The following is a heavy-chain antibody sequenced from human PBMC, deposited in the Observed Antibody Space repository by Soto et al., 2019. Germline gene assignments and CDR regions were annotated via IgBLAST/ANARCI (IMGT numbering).Heavy chain of an antibody. J-gene: IGHJ4*02. CDR2: ISGSGGTP. Sequence: GGSLRLSCAASGFTFSYSAMSWVRQAPGRGLEWVSTISGSGGTPYYADSVKGRFTISRDNSKNSLYLILNSLRADDTAIYYCAMGLAAAGPLDYWGQGALVTVS. CDR1: GFTFSYSA. V-gene: IGHV3-23*01. D-gene: IGHD6-13*01. CDR3: AMGLAAAGPLDY.